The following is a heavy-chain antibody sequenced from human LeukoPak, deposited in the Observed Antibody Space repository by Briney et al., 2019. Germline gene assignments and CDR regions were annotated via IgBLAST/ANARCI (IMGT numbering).Heavy chain of an antibody. CDR1: GGSISSSSYY. D-gene: IGHD3-10*01. CDR2: IYYSGST. Sequence: SETLSLTCTVSGGSISSSSYYWGWIRQPPGKGLEWIGSIYYSGSTYYNPSLKSRVTISVDTSKNQFSLKLSSVTAADTAVYYCARLRGYSAPLSYFDYWGQGTLVTVSS. CDR3: ARLRGYSAPLSYFDY. J-gene: IGHJ4*02. V-gene: IGHV4-39*01.